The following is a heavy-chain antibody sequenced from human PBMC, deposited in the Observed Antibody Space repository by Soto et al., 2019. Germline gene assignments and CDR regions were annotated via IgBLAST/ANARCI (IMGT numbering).Heavy chain of an antibody. V-gene: IGHV4-59*01. J-gene: IGHJ4*02. CDR1: GGSISSYY. Sequence: SETLSLTCTVSGGSISSYYWSWIRQPPGKGLEWIGYIYYSGSTNYNPSLKSRVTISVDTSKNQFSLKLSSVTAADTAVYYCARDRAYGSGTFDYWGQGTLVTVSS. D-gene: IGHD3-10*01. CDR2: IYYSGST. CDR3: ARDRAYGSGTFDY.